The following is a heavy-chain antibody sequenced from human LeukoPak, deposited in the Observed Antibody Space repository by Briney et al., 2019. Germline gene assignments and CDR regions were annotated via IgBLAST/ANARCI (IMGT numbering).Heavy chain of an antibody. V-gene: IGHV3-30*04. CDR2: ISYDGSNK. CDR3: APDKRGYYFDY. CDR1: GLTFSSYA. Sequence: PGRSLRLSCAASGLTFSSYAMHWVRQAPGKGLEWVAVISYDGSNKYYADSVKGRFTISRDNSKNTLYLQMNSLGAEDTAVYYCAPDKRGYYFDYGGQETLVTVSS. D-gene: IGHD3-10*01. J-gene: IGHJ4*02.